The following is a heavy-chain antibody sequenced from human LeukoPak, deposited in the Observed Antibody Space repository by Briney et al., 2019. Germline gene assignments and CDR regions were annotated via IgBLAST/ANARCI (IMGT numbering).Heavy chain of an antibody. CDR2: IYYSGYT. V-gene: IGHV4-59*01. CDR1: GGSISSYY. D-gene: IGHD3-10*01. Sequence: SETLSLTCTVSGGSISSYYWSWIRQPPGKGLEWIGYIYYSGYTNYNPSLKSRVTISVDTSKNQFSLKLSSVTAADTAVYYCARTTMVRGTYYMDVWGNGTTVTISS. J-gene: IGHJ6*03. CDR3: ARTTMVRGTYYMDV.